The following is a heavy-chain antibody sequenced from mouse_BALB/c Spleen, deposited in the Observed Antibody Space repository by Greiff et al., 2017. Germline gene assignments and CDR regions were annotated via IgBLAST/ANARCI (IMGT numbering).Heavy chain of an antibody. J-gene: IGHJ4*01. D-gene: IGHD4-1*01. CDR1: GYSFTSYW. CDR2: IYPGNSDT. CDR3: TRGGFWEPPYYAMDD. Sequence: EVQLQESGTVLARPGASVKMSCKASGYSFTSYWMHWVKQRPGQGLEWIGAIYPGNSDTSYNQKFKGKAKLTAVTSASTAYMELSSLTNEDSAVYYCTRGGFWEPPYYAMDDWGQGTSVTVSS. V-gene: IGHV1-5*01.